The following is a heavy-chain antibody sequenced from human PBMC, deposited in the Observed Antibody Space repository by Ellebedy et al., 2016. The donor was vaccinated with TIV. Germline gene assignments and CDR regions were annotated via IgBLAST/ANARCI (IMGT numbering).Heavy chain of an antibody. V-gene: IGHV3-23*01. CDR1: GFTFSSYA. J-gene: IGHJ3*02. CDR2: ISGSGGST. D-gene: IGHD1-26*01. Sequence: GGSLRLSXAASGFTFSSYAMSWVRQAPGKGLEWVSAISGSGGSTYYADSVKGRFTISRDNSKNTLYLQMNSLRAEDTAVYYCAKAGGATTNHDAFDIWGQGTMVTVSS. CDR3: AKAGGATTNHDAFDI.